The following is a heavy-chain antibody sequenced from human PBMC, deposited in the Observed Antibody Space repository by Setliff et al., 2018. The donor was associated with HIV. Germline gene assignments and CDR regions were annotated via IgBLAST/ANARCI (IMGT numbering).Heavy chain of an antibody. V-gene: IGHV1-8*01. J-gene: IGHJ6*03. CDR2: MNPDSGNT. Sequence: ASVKVSCKSTGYTSTSYDINWVRQATGQGLEWMGWMNPDSGNTGSAQNFQGRLTITWNTSISTAYMELGSLGFDDTAVYFCARTRSGGSSVYYYYYMDVWGQGTAVTVSS. CDR1: GYTSTSYD. CDR3: ARTRSGGSSVYYYYYMDV. D-gene: IGHD2-15*01.